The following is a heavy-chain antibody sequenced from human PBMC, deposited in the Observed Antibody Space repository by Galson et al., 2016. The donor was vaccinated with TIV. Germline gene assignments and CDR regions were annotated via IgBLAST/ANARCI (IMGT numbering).Heavy chain of an antibody. D-gene: IGHD3-10*01. J-gene: IGHJ5*02. CDR1: GYTFPSYT. CDR3: ARGVSSGSAWLDP. CDR2: INAGNGNT. V-gene: IGHV1-3*01. Sequence: SVKVSCKASGYTFPSYTMHWVRQAPGQRLDWMGWINAGNGNTRYSQQFQGRVTITRDTSASTAYMDLSSLKASDTAIYYCARGVSSGSAWLDPWGPGTPVTVSS.